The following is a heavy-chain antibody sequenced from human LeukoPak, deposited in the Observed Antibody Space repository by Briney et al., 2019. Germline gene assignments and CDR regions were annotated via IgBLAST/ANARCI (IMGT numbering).Heavy chain of an antibody. CDR3: ARAPSSSSPYYYYMDV. V-gene: IGHV3-30*02. J-gene: IGHJ6*03. CDR1: GFTLSSYG. Sequence: GGSLRLSCAASGFTLSSYGMHWVRQAPGKGLEWVAFIRYDGSNKYYADSVKGRFTISRDNSKNTLYLQMNSLRAEDTAVYYCARAPSSSSPYYYYMDVWGKGTTVTVSS. CDR2: IRYDGSNK. D-gene: IGHD6-6*01.